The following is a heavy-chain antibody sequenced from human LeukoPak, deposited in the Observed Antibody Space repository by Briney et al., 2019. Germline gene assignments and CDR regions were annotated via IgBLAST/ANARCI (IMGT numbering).Heavy chain of an antibody. D-gene: IGHD3-22*01. J-gene: IGHJ4*02. CDR2: ISAYNGNT. Sequence: ASVKVSCKASGYTFTSYGISGVRQAPGQGLEWMGWISAYNGNTNYAQKLQGRVTMTTDTSTSTAYMELRSLRSDDTAVYYCARGRGAYYYDSSGPRYFDYWGQGTLVTVSS. V-gene: IGHV1-18*01. CDR3: ARGRGAYYYDSSGPRYFDY. CDR1: GYTFTSYG.